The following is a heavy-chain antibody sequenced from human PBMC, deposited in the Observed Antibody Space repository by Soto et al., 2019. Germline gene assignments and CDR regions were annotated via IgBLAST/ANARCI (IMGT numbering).Heavy chain of an antibody. J-gene: IGHJ4*02. CDR2: IYPGDSDT. CDR3: ARLGGHSYGYQYYFDY. D-gene: IGHD5-18*01. CDR1: GYSFTSYW. Sequence: GESLKISCKGSGYSFTSYWIGWVRQMPGKGLEWMGIIYPGDSDTRYRPSFQGPVTISADKSISTAYLQWSSLKASDTAMYYCARLGGHSYGYQYYFDYWGQGTLVTVSS. V-gene: IGHV5-51*01.